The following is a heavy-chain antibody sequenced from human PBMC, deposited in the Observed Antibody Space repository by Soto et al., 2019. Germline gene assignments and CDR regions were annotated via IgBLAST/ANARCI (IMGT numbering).Heavy chain of an antibody. V-gene: IGHV4-39*01. CDR2: IYYSGST. J-gene: IGHJ5*02. CDR1: GGSISSSSYY. Sequence: SETLSLTCTVSGGSISSSSYYWGWIRQPPGKGLEWIGSIYYSGSTYYNPSLKSRVTISVDTSKNQFSLKLSSVTAADTAVYYCASAEGYSSSSRWFDPWGQGALVTVSS. CDR3: ASAEGYSSSSRWFDP. D-gene: IGHD6-6*01.